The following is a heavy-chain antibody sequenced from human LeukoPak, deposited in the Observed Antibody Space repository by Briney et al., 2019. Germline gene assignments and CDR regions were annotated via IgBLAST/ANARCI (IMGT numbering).Heavy chain of an antibody. D-gene: IGHD2-2*01. V-gene: IGHV3-23*01. CDR3: AKAWLGNQLPPNWFDP. Sequence: PGGSLRLSCAASGFTFSSYAMSWVRQAPGKGLEWVSPISGSGGSIYYADSVKGRFTISRDNSKNTLYLQMNSLRAEDTAVYYCAKAWLGNQLPPNWFDPWGQGTLVTVSS. CDR2: ISGSGGSI. CDR1: GFTFSSYA. J-gene: IGHJ5*02.